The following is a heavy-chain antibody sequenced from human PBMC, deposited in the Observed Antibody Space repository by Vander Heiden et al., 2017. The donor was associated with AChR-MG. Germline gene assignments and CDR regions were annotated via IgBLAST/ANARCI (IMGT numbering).Heavy chain of an antibody. CDR3: ARDSPDFEVAGMVPY. CDR1: GFTPSSYS. V-gene: IGHV3-21*01. CDR2: ISSSSSYI. J-gene: IGHJ4*02. D-gene: IGHD6-19*01. Sequence: EVRLVESGGGLVKPGGSLRLSCAASGFTPSSYSMSWVRQAPGKGLEWVSSISSSSSYIYYADSVKGRFTISRDNAKNSLYLQMNSLRAEDTAVYYCARDSPDFEVAGMVPYWGQGTLVTVSS.